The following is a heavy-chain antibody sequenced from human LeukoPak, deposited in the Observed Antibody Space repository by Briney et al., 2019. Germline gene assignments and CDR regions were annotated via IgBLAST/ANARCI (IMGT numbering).Heavy chain of an antibody. CDR1: GYTFTSYG. CDR2: ISPYNGNT. J-gene: IGHJ4*02. CDR3: ARESLLVYSSSSFEVPYYFDC. Sequence: GASVKVSCKASGYTFTSYGISWVRQAPGQGLEWMGWISPYNGNTNYVQKLQGGVTMTTDTSTSTVYMELRSLRSDDTAVYYCARESLLVYSSSSFEVPYYFDCWGQGALVTVSS. V-gene: IGHV1-18*01. D-gene: IGHD6-6*01.